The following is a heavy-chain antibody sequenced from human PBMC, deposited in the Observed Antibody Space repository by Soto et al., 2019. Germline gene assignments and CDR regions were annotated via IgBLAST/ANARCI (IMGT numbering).Heavy chain of an antibody. CDR3: ARGGSRGWNGLNWFGP. CDR2: SSSSSSTI. D-gene: IGHD1-1*01. J-gene: IGHJ5*02. CDR1: GFTFSSYS. V-gene: IGHV3-48*01. Sequence: EVQLVESGGGLVQPGGSLRLSCAASGFTFSSYSMNWVRQAPGKGLEWVSYSSSSSSTIYYADSVEGRFTISRDNAKNPVYLRRSSRRAEDTAVYYCARGGSRGWNGLNWFGPWGQGTLVTVSS.